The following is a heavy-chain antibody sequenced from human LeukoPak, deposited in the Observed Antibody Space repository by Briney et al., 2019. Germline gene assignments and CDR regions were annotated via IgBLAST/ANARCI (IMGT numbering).Heavy chain of an antibody. Sequence: PGRSLVLSCAACVLTFSSYGMHWVRQATGKGLEWVAVIWYDGSNKYYADSVKGRFTISRDNSKNTLYLQMNSLRAEDTAVYYCARVLLPGELAAGDYWGQGTLVTVSS. CDR2: IWYDGSNK. D-gene: IGHD1-26*01. CDR3: ARVLLPGELAAGDY. CDR1: VLTFSSYG. V-gene: IGHV3-33*01. J-gene: IGHJ4*02.